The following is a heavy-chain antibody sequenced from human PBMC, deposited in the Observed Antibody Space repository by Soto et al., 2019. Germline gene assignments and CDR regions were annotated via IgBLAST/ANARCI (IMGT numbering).Heavy chain of an antibody. CDR2: IYRTGST. CDR1: GGSFTSNNW. V-gene: IGHV4-4*02. CDR3: ASRDPGTSVDY. J-gene: IGHJ4*02. Sequence: SETLSLTCAVSGGSFTSNNWWTWVRQPPGQGLEWIGEIYRTGSTNYNPSLKSRVTISLDKSENQFSLKVTSLTAADTAVYSGASRDPGTSVDYWGQGTLVTVSS. D-gene: IGHD1-7*01.